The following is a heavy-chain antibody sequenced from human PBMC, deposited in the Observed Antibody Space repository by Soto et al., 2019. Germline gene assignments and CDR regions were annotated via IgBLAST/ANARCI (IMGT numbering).Heavy chain of an antibody. CDR2: IIPIFGTA. V-gene: IGHV1-69*12. CDR3: ARAAQPRDYYYGMDV. CDR1: GGTFSSYG. Sequence: QVQLVQSGAEVKKPGSSVKVSCKASGGTFSSYGISWVRQAPGQGLEWMGGIIPIFGTANYEQKFQGRVTITADESPSTAYMELSSLRSEDTAVYYCARAAQPRDYYYGMDVWGQGTTVTVSS. J-gene: IGHJ6*02.